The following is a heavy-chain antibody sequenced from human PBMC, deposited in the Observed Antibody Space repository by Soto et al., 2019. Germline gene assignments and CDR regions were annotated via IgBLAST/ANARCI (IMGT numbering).Heavy chain of an antibody. Sequence: PWETLSLTCTGSGGSISSYYWSWIRQPAGKGLEWIGRIYTSGSTNYNPSLKSRVTMSVDTSKNQFSLKLSSVAAADTAVYYCASGFGYYYDGMDVWGQGTTVTVSS. V-gene: IGHV4-4*07. D-gene: IGHD3-16*01. CDR1: GGSISSYY. CDR3: ASGFGYYYDGMDV. CDR2: IYTSGST. J-gene: IGHJ6*02.